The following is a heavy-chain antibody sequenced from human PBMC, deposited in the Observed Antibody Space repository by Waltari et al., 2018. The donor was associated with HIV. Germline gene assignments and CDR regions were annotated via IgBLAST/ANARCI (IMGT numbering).Heavy chain of an antibody. CDR2: ISYDGSNK. CDR3: ARTPAKDFRAVVELNFFDY. V-gene: IGHV3-30*01. D-gene: IGHD6-19*01. Sequence: VQLVESGGGVVQPGRSLRLSCAASGFTFSSYAMHWVRQAPGKGVEWVAVISYDGSNKYYADSVKGRFTISRDNSKNTLYLQMNSLRAEDTAVYYCARTPAKDFRAVVELNFFDYWGQGTLVTVSS. CDR1: GFTFSSYA. J-gene: IGHJ4*02.